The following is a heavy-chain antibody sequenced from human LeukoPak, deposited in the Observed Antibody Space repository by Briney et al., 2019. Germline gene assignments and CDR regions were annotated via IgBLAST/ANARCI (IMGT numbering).Heavy chain of an antibody. CDR2: INHSGST. D-gene: IGHD2-15*01. CDR3: ARALGYCSGGSCYPNY. CDR1: GGSFSGYY. J-gene: IGHJ4*02. Sequence: SETLSLTCAVYGGSFSGYYWSWIRQPPGKGLEWSGEINHSGSTNYNPSLKSRVTISVDTSKNQFSLKLSSVTAADTAVYYCARALGYCSGGSCYPNYWGQGTLVTVSS. V-gene: IGHV4-34*01.